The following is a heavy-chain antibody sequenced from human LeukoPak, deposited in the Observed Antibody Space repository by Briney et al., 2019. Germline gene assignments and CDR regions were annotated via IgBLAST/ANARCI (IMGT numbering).Heavy chain of an antibody. D-gene: IGHD1-7*01. CDR3: ARDRGRNWNYLSWVYYYMDV. CDR1: GFTFSSYG. J-gene: IGHJ6*03. CDR2: ISSSSSYI. V-gene: IGHV3-21*01. Sequence: GGSLRLSCAASGFTFSSYGMHWVRQAPGKGLEWVSSISSSSSYIYYADSVKGRFTISRDNAKNSLYLQINSLRAEDTAVYYCARDRGRNWNYLSWVYYYMDVWGKGTTVTVSS.